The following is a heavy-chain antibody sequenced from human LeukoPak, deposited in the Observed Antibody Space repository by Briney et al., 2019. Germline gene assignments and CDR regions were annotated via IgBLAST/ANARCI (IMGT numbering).Heavy chain of an antibody. CDR2: IYYSGST. V-gene: IGHV4-59*08. J-gene: IGHJ3*02. Sequence: SETLSLTCTVSGGSISSYYWSWIRQPPGKGLEWIGYIYYSGSTNYNPSLKSRVTISVDTSKNQFSPKLSSVTAADTAVYYCARQHTTRDAFDIWGQGTMVTVSS. D-gene: IGHD1-1*01. CDR3: ARQHTTRDAFDI. CDR1: GGSISSYY.